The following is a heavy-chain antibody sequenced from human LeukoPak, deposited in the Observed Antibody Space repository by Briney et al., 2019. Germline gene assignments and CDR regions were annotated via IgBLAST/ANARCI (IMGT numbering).Heavy chain of an antibody. CDR1: GYTFTRYG. J-gene: IGHJ4*02. D-gene: IGHD5-18*01. CDR3: ARSRGQGYSYGHY. Sequence: GSVKVSCKTSGYTFTRYGISWVRQAPGQRLEWMGWISAYNGNTNYAQKLQGRVTMTTDTSTSTAYMELRSPRSDDTAVYYCARSRGQGYSYGHYWGQGTLVTVSS. V-gene: IGHV1-18*01. CDR2: ISAYNGNT.